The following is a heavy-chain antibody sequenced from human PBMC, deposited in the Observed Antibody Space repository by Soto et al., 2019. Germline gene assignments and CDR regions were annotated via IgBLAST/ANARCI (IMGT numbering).Heavy chain of an antibody. CDR1: GFTFSSYG. V-gene: IGHV3-33*06. CDR3: AKAPSRIVGTTTDLVY. D-gene: IGHD1-26*01. J-gene: IGHJ4*02. CDR2: IWYDGSNK. Sequence: GGSLRLSCAASGFTFSSYGMHWVRQAPGKGLEWVAVIWYDGSNKYYADSVKGRFTISRDNSKNTLYLQMNSLRAEDTAVFYCAKAPSRIVGTTTDLVYWGQGTLVTVSS.